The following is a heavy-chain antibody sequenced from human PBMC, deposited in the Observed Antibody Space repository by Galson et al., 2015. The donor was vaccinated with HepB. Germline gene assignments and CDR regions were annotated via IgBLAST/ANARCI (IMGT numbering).Heavy chain of an antibody. J-gene: IGHJ6*02. Sequence: SLRLSCAASGFTFRDYYMSWIRQAPGKGLVWVSRINSDGSSTSYADSVKSRFTISRDNSKNTLYLQMNSLRAEDTAVYYCARYSSSWDDYNYYGRDVWGQGTTFTVSS. CDR3: ARYSSSWDDYNYYGRDV. V-gene: IGHV3-74*01. CDR2: INSDGSST. D-gene: IGHD6-13*01. CDR1: GFTFRDYY.